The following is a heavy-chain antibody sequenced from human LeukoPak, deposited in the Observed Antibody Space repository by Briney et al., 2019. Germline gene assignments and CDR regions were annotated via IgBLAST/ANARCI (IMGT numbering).Heavy chain of an antibody. Sequence: GGSLRLSCVVSGYSFSTNMMTWVRQAPGKGLEWVAPILPGGKESYRVDSVKGRFIISRDNAKNSLFLQMNSLRADDTAVYYCMSAHGYWGQGTLVTVSS. V-gene: IGHV3-7*01. CDR3: MSAHGY. J-gene: IGHJ4*02. CDR1: GYSFSTNM. CDR2: ILPGGKES.